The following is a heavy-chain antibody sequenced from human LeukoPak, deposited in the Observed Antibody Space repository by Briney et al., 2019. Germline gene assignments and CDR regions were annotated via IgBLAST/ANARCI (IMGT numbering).Heavy chain of an antibody. CDR1: GFTFSSYG. J-gene: IGHJ4*02. D-gene: IGHD6-13*01. CDR2: ISYDGSNK. Sequence: PGRSLRLSCAASGFTFSSYGMHWVRQAPGKGLEWVAVISYDGSNKYYADSVKGRFTISRDNSKNTLYLQMNSLRAEDTAVYYCAKDVVPIAAAYYFDYWGQGTLVTVSS. V-gene: IGHV3-30*18. CDR3: AKDVVPIAAAYYFDY.